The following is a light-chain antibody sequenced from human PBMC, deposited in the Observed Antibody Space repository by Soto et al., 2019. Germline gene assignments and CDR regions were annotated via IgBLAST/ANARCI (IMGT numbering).Light chain of an antibody. CDR3: SSYAGSNNAV. CDR2: EVS. Sequence: QSALTQPPSASGSPGQSVTISCTGTSSDVGGYNYLSWYQQHPGKAPKLMIYEVSKRTSGVPDRFSGSKSGNTASLTVSGLQAEDEADYYCSSYAGSNNAVFGTGTKLTVL. V-gene: IGLV2-8*01. CDR1: SSDVGGYNY. J-gene: IGLJ1*01.